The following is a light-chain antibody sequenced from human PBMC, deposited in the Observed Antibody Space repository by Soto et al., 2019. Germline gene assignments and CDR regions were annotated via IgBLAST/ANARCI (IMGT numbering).Light chain of an antibody. CDR2: GAS. V-gene: IGKV3-15*01. CDR3: QQYNNWPRT. J-gene: IGKJ1*01. CDR1: RGVSSK. Sequence: VMTQSPATLSVCPGERAGLXCRASRGVSSKLGWYQQKPGQARRLLIYGASFRANGRPARFSGSGFATEFTRTISGLQSEDFAVYYCQQYNNWPRTFGQGTKVDIK.